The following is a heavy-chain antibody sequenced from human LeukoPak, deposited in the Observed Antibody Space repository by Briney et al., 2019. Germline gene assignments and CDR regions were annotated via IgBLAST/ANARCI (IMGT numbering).Heavy chain of an antibody. CDR3: SGSSWYGYFDY. D-gene: IGHD6-13*01. Sequence: GGSLRLSCAASGFTVSSRYVSWVRQAPGKGLEWVSIIYSGGNTYYGDSVKGRFTISRDNSKNTVYLDMNSLRAEDTALYYCSGSSWYGYFDYWAREPWSPSPQ. J-gene: IGHJ4*02. V-gene: IGHV3-53*01. CDR2: IYSGGNT. CDR1: GFTVSSRY.